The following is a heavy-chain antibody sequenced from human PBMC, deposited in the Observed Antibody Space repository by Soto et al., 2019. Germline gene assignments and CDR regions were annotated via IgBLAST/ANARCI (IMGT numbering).Heavy chain of an antibody. J-gene: IGHJ4*02. CDR3: ATGGRQWLVTSDFNY. V-gene: IGHV3-30*03. CDR1: GFTFSDYA. D-gene: IGHD6-19*01. CDR2: VSHDGRNT. Sequence: VQLVESGGGVVQPGRSLRLSCAASGFTFSDYAMHWFRQAPGKGLEWVAVVSHDGRNTHYADSVKGRFTISRDSSKNTVSLEMTSLRAEDTAGYYCATGGRQWLVTSDFNYWGQGALVTVSS.